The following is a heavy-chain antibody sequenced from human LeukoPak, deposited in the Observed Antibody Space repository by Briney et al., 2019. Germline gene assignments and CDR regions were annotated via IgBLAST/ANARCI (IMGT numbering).Heavy chain of an antibody. CDR3: AKGRGGRRKFDAFDI. J-gene: IGHJ3*02. Sequence: GGSLRLSCAASGFIFGEYAMHWVRQAPGKGLEWVSGLSWNSASLDYVDSVKGRFTISRDNAKNSLYLQMNSLRAEDTALYYCAKGRGGRRKFDAFDIWGQGTMVTVSS. CDR1: GFIFGEYA. CDR2: LSWNSASL. V-gene: IGHV3-9*01. D-gene: IGHD2-15*01.